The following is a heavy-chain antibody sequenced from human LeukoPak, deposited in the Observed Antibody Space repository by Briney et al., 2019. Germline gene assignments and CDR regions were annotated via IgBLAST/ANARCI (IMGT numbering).Heavy chain of an antibody. Sequence: SVKDSCKASGGTFSSYAISWVRQAPGQGLEWMGRIIPILGIANYAQKFQGRVTITADKSTSTAYMELSSLRSEDTAVYYCATDCSSTSCYAPRYFDYWGQGTLVTVSS. CDR2: IIPILGIA. CDR3: ATDCSSTSCYAPRYFDY. J-gene: IGHJ4*02. V-gene: IGHV1-69*04. CDR1: GGTFSSYA. D-gene: IGHD2-2*01.